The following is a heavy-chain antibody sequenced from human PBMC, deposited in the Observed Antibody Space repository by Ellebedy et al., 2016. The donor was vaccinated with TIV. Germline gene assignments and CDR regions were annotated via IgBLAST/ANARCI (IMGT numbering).Heavy chain of an antibody. V-gene: IGHV5-51*01. CDR2: IYPPDSDT. J-gene: IGHJ4*02. CDR1: GFSFTSCW. CDR3: ARLSTVEETKRPSFFDY. Sequence: GGSLRLSCQGSGFSFTSCWIGWVRQMPGKGLEWMGIIYPPDSDTRYSPSFQGQVTISADTSISTAYLQWRSLKASDTAIYYCARLSTVEETKRPSFFDYWGQGTLVTVSS. D-gene: IGHD3-3*01.